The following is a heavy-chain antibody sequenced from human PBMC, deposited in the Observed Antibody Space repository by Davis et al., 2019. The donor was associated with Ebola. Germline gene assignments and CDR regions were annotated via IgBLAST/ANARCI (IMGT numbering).Heavy chain of an antibody. J-gene: IGHJ4*02. Sequence: SETLSLTCTVSGGSISSYYWSWIRQPPGKGLEWIGYIYYSGSTNHNPSLKSRVTISVDTSKNQFSLKLSSVTAADTAVYYCARGFGATFDYWGQGTLVTVSS. CDR1: GGSISSYY. CDR2: IYYSGST. CDR3: ARGFGATFDY. V-gene: IGHV4-59*01. D-gene: IGHD3-16*01.